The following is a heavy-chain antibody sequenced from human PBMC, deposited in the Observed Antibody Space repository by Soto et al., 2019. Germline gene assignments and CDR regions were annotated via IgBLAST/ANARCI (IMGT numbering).Heavy chain of an antibody. CDR1: GFNFGNFG. J-gene: IGHJ4*02. V-gene: IGHV3-33*01. CDR3: ARGLRGVLDY. Sequence: GGSLRLSCVASGFNFGNFGMHWVRQAPGKGLEWLTVISNDENIKQDSVGGRFAIARDNSKNTLYLHLTSLRAEDTAIYYCARGLRGVLDYWGQGTLVTVSS. D-gene: IGHD5-12*01. CDR2: ISNDENIK.